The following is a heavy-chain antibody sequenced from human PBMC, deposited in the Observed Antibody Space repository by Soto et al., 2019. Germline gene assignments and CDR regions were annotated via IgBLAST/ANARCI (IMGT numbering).Heavy chain of an antibody. V-gene: IGHV3-23*01. Sequence: EVQLLESGGGLVQPGGSLRLSCAASGFTFSSYAMSWVRRAPGKGLEWVSAISGSGGNTYYADSVKGRFTISRDNSKNTLYLQVNSLRAEDTAVYYSAKGGWVDIAAAGALFDYWGQGTLVTVSS. CDR3: AKGGWVDIAAAGALFDY. CDR2: ISGSGGNT. J-gene: IGHJ4*02. CDR1: GFTFSSYA. D-gene: IGHD6-13*01.